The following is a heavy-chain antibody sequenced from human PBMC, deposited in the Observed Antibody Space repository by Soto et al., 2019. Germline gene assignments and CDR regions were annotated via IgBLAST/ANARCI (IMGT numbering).Heavy chain of an antibody. CDR3: ARLVRDGYKGEAFDI. J-gene: IGHJ3*02. V-gene: IGHV4-59*01. CDR2: IYYSGST. Sequence: PSETLSLTCTVSGGSISSYYWSWIRQPPGKGLEWIGYIYYSGSTNYNPSLKSRVTISVDTSKNQFSLKLSSVTAADAALYYCARLVRDGYKGEAFDIWGQGTMVTVSS. D-gene: IGHD5-12*01. CDR1: GGSISSYY.